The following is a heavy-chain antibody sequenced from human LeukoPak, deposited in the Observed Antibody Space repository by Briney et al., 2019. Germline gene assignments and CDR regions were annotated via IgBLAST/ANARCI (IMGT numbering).Heavy chain of an antibody. D-gene: IGHD6-19*01. CDR1: GFTFSSYG. CDR2: ISYDGSNK. V-gene: IGHV3-30*18. Sequence: PGRSLRLSWAASGFTFSSYGMHWVRQAPGKGLEWVAVISYDGSNKYYADSVKGRFTISRDNSKNTLYLQMNSLRAEDTAVYYCAKESWLAEHFSYYFDYWGQGTLVTVSS. CDR3: AKESWLAEHFSYYFDY. J-gene: IGHJ4*02.